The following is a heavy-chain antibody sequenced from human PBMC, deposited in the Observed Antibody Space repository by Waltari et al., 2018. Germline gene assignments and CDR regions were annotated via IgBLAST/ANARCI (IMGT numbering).Heavy chain of an antibody. CDR3: ARDSGSSAFDI. D-gene: IGHD6-13*01. V-gene: IGHV4-34*01. CDR2: INHSGST. J-gene: IGHJ3*02. CDR1: GGSFSGYY. Sequence: QVQLQQWGAGLLKPSETLSLTCAVYGGSFSGYYWSWIRQPPGKGLEWIGEINHSGSTNYNPSLKSRVNISVDTSKNQFSLKLSSVTAADTAVYYCARDSGSSAFDIWGQGTMVTVSS.